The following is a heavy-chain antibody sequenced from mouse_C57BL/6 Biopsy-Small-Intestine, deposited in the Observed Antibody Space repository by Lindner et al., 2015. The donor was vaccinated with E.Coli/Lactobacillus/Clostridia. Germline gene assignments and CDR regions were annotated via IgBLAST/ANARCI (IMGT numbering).Heavy chain of an antibody. V-gene: IGHV1-7*01. Sequence: SVKVSCKPSGYTFTAYYLHWVRQAPGHGLEWMGWINLNSGGTNYVQKFEDRVTMTRDTSISTAYMELSSLTSDDTAVYYCARLQGIGLGELSEHDGFDIWGQGTLVTVSS. CDR1: GYTFTAYY. CDR2: INLNSGGT. D-gene: IGHD2-3*01. J-gene: IGHJ3*01. CDR3: ARLQGIGLGELSEHDGFDI.